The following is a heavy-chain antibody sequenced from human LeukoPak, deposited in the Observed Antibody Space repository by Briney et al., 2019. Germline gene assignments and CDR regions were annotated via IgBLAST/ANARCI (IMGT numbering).Heavy chain of an antibody. Sequence: ASVTVSFTVSGYTLTELSMHWVRQAPGKGLEWMGGFDPEDGETIYAQKFQGRVTMTEDTSTDTAYMELSSLRSEDTAVYYCATRYSSGWYGIDYWGQGTLVTVSS. V-gene: IGHV1-24*01. CDR2: FDPEDGET. J-gene: IGHJ4*02. CDR1: GYTLTELS. D-gene: IGHD6-19*01. CDR3: ATRYSSGWYGIDY.